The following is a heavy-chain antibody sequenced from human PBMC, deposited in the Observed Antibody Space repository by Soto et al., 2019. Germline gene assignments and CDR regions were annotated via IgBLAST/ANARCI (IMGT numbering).Heavy chain of an antibody. CDR2: ISGSGGST. J-gene: IGHJ4*02. Sequence: GGSLRLSCAASGFTFSSYTMSWVRQAPGKGLEWVSAISGSGGSTYYADSVKGRFTISRDNSKNTLYLQMNSLRAEDTAVYYCAKLPLLYGDYESYWGQGTLVTVSS. V-gene: IGHV3-23*01. D-gene: IGHD4-17*01. CDR3: AKLPLLYGDYESY. CDR1: GFTFSSYT.